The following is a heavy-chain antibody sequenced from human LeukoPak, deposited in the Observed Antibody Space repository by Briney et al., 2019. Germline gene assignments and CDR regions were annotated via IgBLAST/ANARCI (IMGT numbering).Heavy chain of an antibody. Sequence: SVKVSCKASGGTFSSYAISGVRQAPGQGLEWMGGIIPIFGTANYAQKFQGRVTITADESTSTAYMELSSLRSEDTAVYYCARGDSSGYYFHYYYYYMDVWGKGTTVTISS. CDR3: ARGDSSGYYFHYYYYYMDV. CDR1: GGTFSSYA. J-gene: IGHJ6*03. D-gene: IGHD3-22*01. CDR2: IIPIFGTA. V-gene: IGHV1-69*13.